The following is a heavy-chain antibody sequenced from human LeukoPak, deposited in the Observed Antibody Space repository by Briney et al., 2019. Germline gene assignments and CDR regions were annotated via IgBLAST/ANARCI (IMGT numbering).Heavy chain of an antibody. J-gene: IGHJ5*02. Sequence: PSETLSLTCTVSGGSISSYYWSWIRQPPGKGLEWIGYIYYSGSTNYNPSLKSRVTISVDTSKNQFSLKLSSVTAADTAVYYCASLAPNYCWGGSCYNNWFNPGGEGTLVPVSS. D-gene: IGHD2-15*01. CDR3: ASLAPNYCWGGSCYNNWFNP. V-gene: IGHV4-59*08. CDR1: GGSISSYY. CDR2: IYYSGST.